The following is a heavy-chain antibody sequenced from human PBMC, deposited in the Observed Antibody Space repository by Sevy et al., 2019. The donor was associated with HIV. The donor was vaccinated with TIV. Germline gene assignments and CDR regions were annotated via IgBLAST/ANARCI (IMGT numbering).Heavy chain of an antibody. CDR1: GFIFSDYD. Sequence: GGSLRLSCAASGFIFSDYDMNWVRQAPGKGLEWISVISSRSSYIKYADSLKGRVTISRDNANNSLFLQLNSLRAEDTAVYHCARAVDYYDTSGLHYWGQGALVTVSS. CDR3: ARAVDYYDTSGLHY. V-gene: IGHV3-21*05. CDR2: ISSRSSYI. D-gene: IGHD3-22*01. J-gene: IGHJ4*02.